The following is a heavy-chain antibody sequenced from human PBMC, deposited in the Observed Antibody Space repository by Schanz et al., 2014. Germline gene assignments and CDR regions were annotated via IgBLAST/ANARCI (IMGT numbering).Heavy chain of an antibody. CDR2: IYSDGRT. V-gene: IGHV3-66*01. CDR3: ARDGGRDGYNLAFDV. D-gene: IGHD5-12*01. CDR1: GFTFSTCA. Sequence: VQLVESGGGVVQPGRSLRLSCAASGFTFSTCAMHWVRQAPGKGLEWVSVIYSDGRTYYGDSVKGRFTISRDNSKNTLYLQMNSLRAEDTAVYFCARDGGRDGYNLAFDVWGQGTLVTVSS. J-gene: IGHJ3*01.